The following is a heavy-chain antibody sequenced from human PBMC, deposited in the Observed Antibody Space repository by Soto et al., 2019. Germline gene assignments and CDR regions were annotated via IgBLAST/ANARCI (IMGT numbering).Heavy chain of an antibody. J-gene: IGHJ4*02. CDR1: GGSVSSYY. D-gene: IGHD4-17*01. CDR2: IYYSGST. Sequence: SETLSLTCTVSGGSVSSYYWSWIRQPPGKGLEWIGYIYYSGSTNYNPSLKSRVTMSIYTSKNQFSLNLSSVTAADTAVYYCARGTYGDYYFDYWGQGTLVTVSS. V-gene: IGHV4-59*02. CDR3: ARGTYGDYYFDY.